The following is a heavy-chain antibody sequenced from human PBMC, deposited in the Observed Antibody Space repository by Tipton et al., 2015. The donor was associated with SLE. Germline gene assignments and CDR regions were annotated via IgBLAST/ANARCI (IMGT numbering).Heavy chain of an antibody. Sequence: TLSLTCTVSGGSIGSYWSWIRQPAGKGLEWIGRIYTSGSTNYNPSLKSRVTISVDTSKNQFSLKLSSVTAADTAVYYCASGSVAGYYYYFYMDVWGKGTTVTVSS. J-gene: IGHJ6*03. V-gene: IGHV4-4*07. CDR2: IYTSGST. CDR3: ASGSVAGYYYYFYMDV. CDR1: GGSIGSY. D-gene: IGHD6-19*01.